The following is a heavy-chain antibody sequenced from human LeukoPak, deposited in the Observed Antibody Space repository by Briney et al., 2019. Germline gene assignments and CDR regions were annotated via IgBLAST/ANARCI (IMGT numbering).Heavy chain of an antibody. Sequence: PGGSLRLSCTASGFTLGDYAMSWVRQAPGKGLEWVGFIRSKLHGGTTEYAASVKDRFTISRGDSKNIAYLQMNSLKNEDTAVYYCTRDRGYSYGYGDYWGQGTLVTVSS. CDR3: TRDRGYSYGYGDY. J-gene: IGHJ4*02. D-gene: IGHD5-18*01. V-gene: IGHV3-49*04. CDR1: GFTLGDYA. CDR2: IRSKLHGGTT.